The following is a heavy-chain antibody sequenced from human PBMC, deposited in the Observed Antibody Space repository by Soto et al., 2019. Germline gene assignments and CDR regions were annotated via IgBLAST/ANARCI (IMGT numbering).Heavy chain of an antibody. J-gene: IGHJ4*02. CDR1: GYTFTSYA. CDR3: ARAAGWTAVRD. CDR2: INAGNGNT. D-gene: IGHD6-19*01. Sequence: QVQLVQSGAEVKKPGASVKVSCKASGYTFTSYAMHWVRQAPGQRLEWMGWINAGNGNTKYSQKFQGRVTITRATAASPAYMELSSLRSEDTAVYYFARAAGWTAVRDWGQGTLVTVSS. V-gene: IGHV1-3*01.